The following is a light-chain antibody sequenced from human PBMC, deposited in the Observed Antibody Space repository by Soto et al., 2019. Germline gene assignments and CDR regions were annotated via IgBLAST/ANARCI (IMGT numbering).Light chain of an antibody. Sequence: QSVLTQPPSASGSPGQSVAISCTGTSSDVGGYNYVSWYQQHPGKAPKLMIYEVSKRPSGVPDRFSGSKSGNTDSLTVSGLQAEDEAHYYCSSYAGSRVFGGGTKLTVL. J-gene: IGLJ3*02. V-gene: IGLV2-8*01. CDR1: SSDVGGYNY. CDR2: EVS. CDR3: SSYAGSRV.